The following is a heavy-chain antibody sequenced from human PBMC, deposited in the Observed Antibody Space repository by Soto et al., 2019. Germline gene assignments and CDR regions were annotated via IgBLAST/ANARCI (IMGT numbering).Heavy chain of an antibody. D-gene: IGHD2-2*01. CDR1: GLTFSSYA. V-gene: IGHV3-23*01. CDR2: ISGSGAVT. J-gene: IGHJ3*02. Sequence: EVQLLESGGGLVQPGGSLRLSCAASGLTFSSYAMSWVRQAPGKGLEWVSAISGSGAVTYYADSVKGRFTISRDNSKNTLYLQMNSLRAEDTAVYYCVKDNGCTSTTCHWNAFDIWCQGTLVTVSS. CDR3: VKDNGCTSTTCHWNAFDI.